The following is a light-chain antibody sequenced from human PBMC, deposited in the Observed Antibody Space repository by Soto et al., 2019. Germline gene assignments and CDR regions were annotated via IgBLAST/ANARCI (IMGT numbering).Light chain of an antibody. J-gene: IGLJ2*01. CDR2: DVS. CDR3: SSYTASNRVV. V-gene: IGLV2-14*01. Sequence: QSALSQPASVSGSPGQSITISCTGTRSDIGGYKYVSWYQQHPGKAPKVIIHDVSDRPSGVSDRFSGSKSGNTASLAISGLQAEDEADYYCSSYTASNRVVFGGGTKVTVL. CDR1: RSDIGGYKY.